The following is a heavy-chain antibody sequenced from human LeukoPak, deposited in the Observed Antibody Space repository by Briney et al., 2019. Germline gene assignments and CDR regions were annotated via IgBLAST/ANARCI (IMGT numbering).Heavy chain of an antibody. CDR1: GGPLSSYY. D-gene: IGHD3-16*01. CDR2: IYYSGCT. Sequence: SGTLSLTCTVSGGPLSSYYWSWIRQPPGKGLEWIGYIYYSGCTNYNPSLKSRVTISVDASKKQFSLKLSSVTAADAAVYYCASEVVGDGYFDYWGQGTLVTVSS. J-gene: IGHJ4*02. V-gene: IGHV4-59*01. CDR3: ASEVVGDGYFDY.